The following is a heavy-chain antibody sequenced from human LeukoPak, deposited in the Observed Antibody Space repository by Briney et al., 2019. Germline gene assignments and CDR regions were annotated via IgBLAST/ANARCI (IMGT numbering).Heavy chain of an antibody. J-gene: IGHJ4*02. D-gene: IGHD5-18*01. CDR3: AREDSYGFGIDY. CDR2: IYSGGST. V-gene: IGHV3-53*01. CDR1: EFTVSGNY. Sequence: GGSLRLSCAASEFTVSGNYMSWVRQAPGRGLEWVSVIYSGGSTYYADSVKGRFTISRDNAKNSLYLQMNSLRAEDTAVYYCAREDSYGFGIDYWGQGTLVTVSS.